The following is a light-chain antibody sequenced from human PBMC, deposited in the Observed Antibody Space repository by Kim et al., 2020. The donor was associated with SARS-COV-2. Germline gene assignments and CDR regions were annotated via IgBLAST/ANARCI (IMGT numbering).Light chain of an antibody. Sequence: SPGQTASITCSGDKLGDKYACWYKQKPGQYPVLVIYQDSKRPSGIPKRFSGSNSGNTATLTISGTQAMDEADYYCQAWDSSTLYVFGTGTKVTVL. CDR3: QAWDSSTLYV. CDR1: KLGDKY. J-gene: IGLJ1*01. V-gene: IGLV3-1*01. CDR2: QDS.